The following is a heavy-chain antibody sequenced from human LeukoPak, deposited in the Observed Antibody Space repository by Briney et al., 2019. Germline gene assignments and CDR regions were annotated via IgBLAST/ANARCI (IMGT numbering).Heavy chain of an antibody. CDR2: IYYSGST. CDR3: ARGRTQLPFDY. CDR1: GDSISSCGYY. D-gene: IGHD5-24*01. Sequence: SETLSLTCTVSGDSISSCGYYWSWIRQHPGKGLEWIGYIYYSGSTYYNPSLKSRVTISADTSKKQFSLKLSSVTAADTAVYYCARGRTQLPFDYWGQGTLVTVSS. J-gene: IGHJ4*02. V-gene: IGHV4-31*03.